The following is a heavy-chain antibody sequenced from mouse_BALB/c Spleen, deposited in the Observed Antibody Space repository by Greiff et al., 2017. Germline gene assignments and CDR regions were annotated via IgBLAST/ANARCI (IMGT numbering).Heavy chain of an antibody. Sequence: EVKLVESGGGLVQPGESLKLSCESNEYEFPSHDMSWVRKTPEKRLELVAAINSDGGSTYYPDTMERRFIIYRDNTKKTLYLQMSSLRSEDTALYYCARGGITTGAMDYWGQGTSVTVSS. V-gene: IGHV5-2*03. J-gene: IGHJ4*01. D-gene: IGHD1-2*01. CDR1: EYEFPSHD. CDR3: ARGGITTGAMDY. CDR2: INSDGGST.